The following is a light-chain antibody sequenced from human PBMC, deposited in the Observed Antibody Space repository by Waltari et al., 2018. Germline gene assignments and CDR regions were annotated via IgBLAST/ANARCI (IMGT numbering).Light chain of an antibody. CDR3: SSYSTTFTVL. J-gene: IGLJ3*02. V-gene: IGLV2-14*01. CDR1: SNYVGAPNL. Sequence: QSALTQPASVSGSLGQSISISCAGTSNYVGAPNLVSWYQQYPGRAPKLVIYEVTNRPSGISSRFSGSKSGNTASLTISGLQSEDEAEYFCSSYSTTFTVLFGGGTKVTV. CDR2: EVT.